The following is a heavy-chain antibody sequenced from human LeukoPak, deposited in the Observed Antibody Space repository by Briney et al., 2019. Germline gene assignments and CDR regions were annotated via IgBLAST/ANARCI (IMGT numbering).Heavy chain of an antibody. Sequence: PGGSLRLSCAASGFTFYNYVMSWVRQTPGKGLEWVSYISSSGSTIYYADSVKGRFTTSRDNAKNSLYLQMNSLRAEDTAVYYCARVAKGSARWFDPWGQGTLVTVSS. CDR1: GFTFYNYV. V-gene: IGHV3-48*03. CDR2: ISSSGSTI. CDR3: ARVAKGSARWFDP. J-gene: IGHJ5*02.